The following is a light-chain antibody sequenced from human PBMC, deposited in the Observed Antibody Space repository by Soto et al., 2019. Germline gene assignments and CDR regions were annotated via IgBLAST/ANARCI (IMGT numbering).Light chain of an antibody. V-gene: IGLV2-23*02. CDR2: EVS. J-gene: IGLJ1*01. CDR3: CSYAGSSTYV. Sequence: QSVLTQPASLSGSPGQSITISCTGTSSDVGSYNLVSWYQQHPGKAPKLMIYEVSKRPSGVSNRFSGSKSGNTASLTISGLQAEDEADYYCCSYAGSSTYVFGTGTKVTV. CDR1: SSDVGSYNL.